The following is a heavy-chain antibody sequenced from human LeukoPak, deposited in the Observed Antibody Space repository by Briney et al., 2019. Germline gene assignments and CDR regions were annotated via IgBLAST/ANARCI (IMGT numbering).Heavy chain of an antibody. J-gene: IGHJ4*02. Sequence: RSLRLPCAASGFTFSSYGMHWVRQAPGKGLEWVAVVSYDGSNKVYADSVKGRFTISRDNSKNTLYLQMNSLRPEDTAAYHCAKEDYDGSGSYLGYWGQGTLVTVSS. CDR3: AKEDYDGSGSYLGY. D-gene: IGHD3-10*01. V-gene: IGHV3-30*18. CDR1: GFTFSSYG. CDR2: VSYDGSNK.